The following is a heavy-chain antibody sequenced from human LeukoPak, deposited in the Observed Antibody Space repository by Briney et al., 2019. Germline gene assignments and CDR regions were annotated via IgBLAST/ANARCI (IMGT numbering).Heavy chain of an antibody. D-gene: IGHD1-26*01. CDR1: GFAFSTYD. CDR3: ARPIGKGRDY. V-gene: IGHV3-7*01. CDR2: IKQDGSEK. J-gene: IGHJ4*02. Sequence: GGSLRLSCAASGFAFSTYDMGWVRQAPGKGLEWVANIKQDGSEKSYVDSVKGRFTISRDNAKNSVYLQMNSLRAEDTAVYYCARPIGKGRDYWGQGTLVTVSS.